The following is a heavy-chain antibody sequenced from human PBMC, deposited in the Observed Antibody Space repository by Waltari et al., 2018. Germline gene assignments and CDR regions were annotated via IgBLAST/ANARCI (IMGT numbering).Heavy chain of an antibody. Sequence: QVPLVQSGAEVKKPGTSVKVSCKASGYTFTNYYMHWVRQAPGQGFEWLGEINPSGDSTGSAQKFQGRVTMTRDTSTSTVYMDLTSLTSEDTAVYYCARGDYGMDVWGQGTTVTVSS. CDR1: GYTFTNYY. V-gene: IGHV1-46*01. CDR2: INPSGDST. J-gene: IGHJ6*02. CDR3: ARGDYGMDV.